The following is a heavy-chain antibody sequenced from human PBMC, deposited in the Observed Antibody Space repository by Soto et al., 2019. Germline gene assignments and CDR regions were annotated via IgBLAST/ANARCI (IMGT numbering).Heavy chain of an antibody. CDR1: GYTFTSYY. J-gene: IGHJ6*02. CDR2: INPSGGST. D-gene: IGHD1-26*01. CDR3: AGDKGARDYYYRMDV. Sequence: QVQLVQSGAEVKKPGASVKVSCKASGYTFTSYYMHWVRQAPGQGLEWMGIINPSGGSTSYAQKFQGRGTMTRDTSTSPVYMEVGRLRSEDTAVEYCAGDKGARDYYYRMDVWGQGTQVTVSS. V-gene: IGHV1-46*01.